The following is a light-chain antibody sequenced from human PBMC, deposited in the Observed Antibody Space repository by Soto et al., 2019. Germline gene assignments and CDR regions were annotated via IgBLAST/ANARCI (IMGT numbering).Light chain of an antibody. CDR3: SSYTSSSTLGV. Sequence: QSALTQPDSVSGSPGQSITISCTGTSSDVGGYNYVSWYQKHPGKAPKLMIYDVSNRPSGVSNRFAGSKSGNTASLTISGLQAEDEADYYCSSYTSSSTLGVFGGGTQLTVL. CDR1: SSDVGGYNY. J-gene: IGLJ3*02. V-gene: IGLV2-14*01. CDR2: DVS.